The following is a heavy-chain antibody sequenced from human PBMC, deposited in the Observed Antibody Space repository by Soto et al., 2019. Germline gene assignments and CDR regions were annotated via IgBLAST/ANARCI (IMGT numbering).Heavy chain of an antibody. V-gene: IGHV4-39*02. CDR3: GRLAEAATGHTDFDF. CDR2: IHSSGGT. CDR1: GASIKSRNYF. J-gene: IGHJ4*02. D-gene: IGHD2-15*01. Sequence: SETLSLTCTVSGASIKSRNYFWGWIRQPPGKGLEFVGSIHSSGGTYYNPSLKSRVTVSVDLSNSHFSLSLKSLTAADTAVYYCGRLAEAATGHTDFDFWGQGTLVTVSS.